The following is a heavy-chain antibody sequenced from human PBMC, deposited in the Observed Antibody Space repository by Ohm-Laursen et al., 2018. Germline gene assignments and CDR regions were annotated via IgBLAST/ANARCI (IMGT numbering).Heavy chain of an antibody. CDR1: GFRFDDYA. CDR3: AKERHFRGGREEGFDY. CDR2: ISWNRGSI. D-gene: IGHD1-26*01. J-gene: IGHJ4*02. V-gene: IGHV3-9*01. Sequence: SLRLSCAASGFRFDDYAMHWVRQAPGKGLEWVSGISWNRGSIGYADSVKGRFTISRDNAKNSLYLQMNSLRAEDTALYYCAKERHFRGGREEGFDYWGQGTLVTVSS.